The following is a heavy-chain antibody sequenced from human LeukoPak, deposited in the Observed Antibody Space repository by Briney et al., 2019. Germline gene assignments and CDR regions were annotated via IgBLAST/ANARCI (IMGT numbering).Heavy chain of an antibody. Sequence: SETLSLTCTVPGGSISSSSYYWGWIRQPPGKGLEWIGSIYYSGSTYYNPSLKSRVTISVDTSKNRFSLKLSSVTAADTAVYYCARDSRQEVGATDYWGQGTLVTVSS. D-gene: IGHD1-26*01. CDR3: ARDSRQEVGATDY. CDR1: GGSISSSSYY. CDR2: IYYSGST. V-gene: IGHV4-39*07. J-gene: IGHJ4*02.